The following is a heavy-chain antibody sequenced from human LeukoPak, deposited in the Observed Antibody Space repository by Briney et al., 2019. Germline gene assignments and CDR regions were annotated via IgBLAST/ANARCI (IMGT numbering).Heavy chain of an antibody. V-gene: IGHV4-61*02. Sequence: PSETLSLTCTVSGGSISSSSYYWSWIRQPAGKGLEWIGRIYTSGSTNYNPSLKSRVTMSVDTSKNQFSLKLSSVTAADTAVYYCARDLPGIYDSSGYDNWFDPWGQGTLVTVSS. J-gene: IGHJ5*02. CDR1: GGSISSSSYY. CDR3: ARDLPGIYDSSGYDNWFDP. D-gene: IGHD3-22*01. CDR2: IYTSGST.